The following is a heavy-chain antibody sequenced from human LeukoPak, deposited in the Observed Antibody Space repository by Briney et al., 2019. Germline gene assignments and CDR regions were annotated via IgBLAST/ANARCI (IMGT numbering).Heavy chain of an antibody. CDR1: GFTFSSYW. Sequence: GGSLRLSCAASGFTFSSYWMSWVRQAPGKELEWVANIKQDGSEKYYVDSVKGRFTISRDNAKNSLFLQMNSLRAEDTAVYYCARARGAGPGAHFDYWGQGTPVIVSS. J-gene: IGHJ4*02. V-gene: IGHV3-7*03. CDR3: ARARGAGPGAHFDY. D-gene: IGHD3-10*01. CDR2: IKQDGSEK.